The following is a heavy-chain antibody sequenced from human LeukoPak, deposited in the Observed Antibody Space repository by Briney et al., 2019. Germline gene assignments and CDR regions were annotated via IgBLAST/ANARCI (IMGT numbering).Heavy chain of an antibody. V-gene: IGHV3-30*01. D-gene: IGHD3-22*01. CDR1: GFTFSSYA. J-gene: IGHJ4*02. CDR3: ARESYDNSGYSH. Sequence: GGSLRLSCAASGFTFSSYAMHWVRQAPGKGLEWVAVISYDGSNKYYADSVKGRFTISRDNSKNTLYLQMNSLRAEDTAVYYCARESYDNSGYSHWGQGTLVTVSS. CDR2: ISYDGSNK.